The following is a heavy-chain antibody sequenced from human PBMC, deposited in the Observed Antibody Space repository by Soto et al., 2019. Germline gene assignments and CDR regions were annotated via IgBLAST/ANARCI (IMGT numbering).Heavy chain of an antibody. CDR2: SRNNAHSYST. CDR3: VRGFNSFDS. J-gene: IGHJ4*02. CDR1: GFTFSDHY. V-gene: IGHV3-72*01. Sequence: EVQLVESGGGLVQPGGSLRLSCVVSGFTFSDHYMDWVRQAPGKGLEWDGRSRNNAHSYSTEYATSVRGRFTISRDDSKKSLFLQMNSLKTEDTAVYYCVRGFNSFDSWGQGTLVTVSS.